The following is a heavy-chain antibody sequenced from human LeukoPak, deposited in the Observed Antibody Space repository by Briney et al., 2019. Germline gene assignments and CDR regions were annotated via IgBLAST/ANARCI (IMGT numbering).Heavy chain of an antibody. V-gene: IGHV4-34*01. CDR1: GGSFSGYY. CDR3: AREGEYSYGYGDY. Sequence: PSETLSLTCAVYGGSFSGYYWSWIRQPPGKGLEWIGEINHSGSTNYNPSLKSRVTISVDTSKNQFSLKLSSVTAADTPVYYCAREGEYSYGYGDYWGQGTLVTVSS. D-gene: IGHD5-18*01. CDR2: INHSGST. J-gene: IGHJ4*02.